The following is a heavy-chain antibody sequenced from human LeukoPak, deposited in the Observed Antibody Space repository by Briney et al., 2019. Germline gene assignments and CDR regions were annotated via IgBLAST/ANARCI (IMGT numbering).Heavy chain of an antibody. V-gene: IGHV3-23*01. CDR2: ISGSGGST. Sequence: GGSLRLSCEASGFTFSSYAMSWVRQAPGKGLEWVSGISGSGGSTYYADSVKGRFTISRDNSKNTLYLQMNRLRAEDTAVHYCAKGIAGSRPPFDYWGQGTLVTVSS. J-gene: IGHJ4*02. CDR3: AKGIAGSRPPFDY. CDR1: GFTFSSYA.